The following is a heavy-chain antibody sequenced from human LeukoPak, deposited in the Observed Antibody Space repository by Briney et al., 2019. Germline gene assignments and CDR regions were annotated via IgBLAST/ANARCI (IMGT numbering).Heavy chain of an antibody. V-gene: IGHV1-24*01. Sequence: ASVKVSCKVSGYTLTELSMHWVRQAPGKGLEGMGCLDPEDGETIYAQMFQGRVTMTEDTSTDTAYMERSSLRSEDTAVYYCATDLMVRGVFFDYWGQGTLVTVSS. CDR3: ATDLMVRGVFFDY. D-gene: IGHD3-10*01. CDR1: GYTLTELS. CDR2: LDPEDGET. J-gene: IGHJ4*02.